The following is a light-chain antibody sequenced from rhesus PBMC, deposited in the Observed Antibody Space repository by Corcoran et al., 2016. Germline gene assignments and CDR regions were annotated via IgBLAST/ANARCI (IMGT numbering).Light chain of an antibody. V-gene: IGKV1-46*01. Sequence: DIQMTQSPSSLSASVGDTVTITCRASQSFSSSLAWYQQKPGKAPKLLIYSASSLQSGVPSRFSGIKSGTDFTLTISSLQPEDIASYYCQQYYSDPFTFGPGTKLDIK. J-gene: IGKJ3*01. CDR1: QSFSSS. CDR3: QQYYSDPFT. CDR2: SAS.